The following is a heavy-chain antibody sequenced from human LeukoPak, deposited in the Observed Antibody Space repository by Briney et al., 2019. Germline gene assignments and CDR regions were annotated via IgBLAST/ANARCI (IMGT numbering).Heavy chain of an antibody. CDR2: INPSAGST. Sequence: ASVKVSCKASGYTFTSYYIHWVRQAPGQGLEWMGLINPSAGSTNYAQKFQGRVTMTRDMSTSTAYMELSSLRSEDTAVYYCAADSVIRYYDSSGYSHDAFDIWGQGTMVTVSS. J-gene: IGHJ3*02. CDR1: GYTFTSYY. D-gene: IGHD3-22*01. CDR3: AADSVIRYYDSSGYSHDAFDI. V-gene: IGHV1-46*01.